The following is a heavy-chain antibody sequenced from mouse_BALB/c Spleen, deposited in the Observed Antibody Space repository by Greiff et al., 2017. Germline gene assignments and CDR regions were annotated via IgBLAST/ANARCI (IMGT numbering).Heavy chain of an antibody. D-gene: IGHD2-14*01. CDR3: ARSYDDYYAMDY. V-gene: IGHV5-17*02. Sequence: EVKVEESGGGLVQPGGSRKLSCAASGFTFSSFGMHWVRQAPEKGLEWVAYISSGSSTIYYADTVKGRFTISRDNPKNTLFLQMTSLRSEDTAMYYCARSYDDYYAMDYWGQGTSVTVSS. CDR1: GFTFSSFG. CDR2: ISSGSSTI. J-gene: IGHJ4*01.